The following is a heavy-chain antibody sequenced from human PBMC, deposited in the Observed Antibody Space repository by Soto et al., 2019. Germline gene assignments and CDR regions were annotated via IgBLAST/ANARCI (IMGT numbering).Heavy chain of an antibody. D-gene: IGHD6-19*01. Sequence: QVQLVESGGGVVQPGRSLRLSCAASGFTFSSYAMHWVRQAPGKGLEWVAVISYDGSNKYYADSVKGRFTISRDNSKNTLYLQMNSLRAEDTAVYYCVRETYSSGWTPTFDYWGQGTLVTVSS. V-gene: IGHV3-30-3*01. J-gene: IGHJ4*02. CDR3: VRETYSSGWTPTFDY. CDR2: ISYDGSNK. CDR1: GFTFSSYA.